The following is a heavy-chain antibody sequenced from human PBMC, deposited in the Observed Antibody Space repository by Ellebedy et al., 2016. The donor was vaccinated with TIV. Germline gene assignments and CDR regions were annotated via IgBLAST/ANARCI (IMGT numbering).Heavy chain of an antibody. CDR3: ARVPYDFWSGYSYWFDH. Sequence: ASVKVSCKASGYTFTSYSMYWVRQAPGQGLEWMGGISAYDYKTNYAQKFQGRVTMTTDTATSTVYMELRSLRSDDTAVYYCARVPYDFWSGYSYWFDHWGQGTPVTVSS. CDR2: ISAYDYKT. J-gene: IGHJ5*02. D-gene: IGHD3-3*01. V-gene: IGHV1-18*04. CDR1: GYTFTSYS.